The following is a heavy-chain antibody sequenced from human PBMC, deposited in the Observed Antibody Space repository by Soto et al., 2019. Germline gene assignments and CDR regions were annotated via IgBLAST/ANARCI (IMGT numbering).Heavy chain of an antibody. CDR3: AGYYGSGSYYLDWFDP. J-gene: IGHJ5*02. CDR2: IYHSART. V-gene: IGHV4-4*02. Sequence: QVQLQESGPGLVKPSGTLSLTCAVSGGSINSSNWWTWVRQPPGQGLEWIGEIYHSARTNYNPSLKSRVTISIVTSKNQFSLKLASVTAADTAVYYCAGYYGSGSYYLDWFDPWGQGTLVTVSS. CDR1: GGSINSSNW. D-gene: IGHD3-10*01.